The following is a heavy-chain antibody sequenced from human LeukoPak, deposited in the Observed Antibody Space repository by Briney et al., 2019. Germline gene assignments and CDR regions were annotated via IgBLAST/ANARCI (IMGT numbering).Heavy chain of an antibody. D-gene: IGHD2-21*01. CDR1: GGSFSGYY. CDR2: INHSGST. V-gene: IGHV4-34*01. Sequence: SETLSLTCAVYGGSFSGYYWSWIRQPPGKGLEWLGEINHSGSTNYNPSLKSRVTISVDTSKNQFSLKLSSVTAADTAVYYCARSSIVVVIASPYYFDYWGQGTLVTVSS. CDR3: ARSSIVVVIASPYYFDY. J-gene: IGHJ4*02.